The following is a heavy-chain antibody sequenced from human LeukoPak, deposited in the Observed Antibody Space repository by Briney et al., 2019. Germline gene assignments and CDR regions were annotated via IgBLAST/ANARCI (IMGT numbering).Heavy chain of an antibody. CDR2: INHSGST. CDR3: ARERMSDWSSRNWFDP. V-gene: IGHV4-34*01. D-gene: IGHD3-9*01. J-gene: IGHJ5*02. CDR1: GGSFSGYY. Sequence: SETLSLTCAVYGGSFSGYYWSWIRQPPGKGLEWIGEINHSGSTNYNPSLKSRVTTSVDTSKNQFSLKLSSVTAADTAVYYCARERMSDWSSRNWFDPWGQGTLVTVSS.